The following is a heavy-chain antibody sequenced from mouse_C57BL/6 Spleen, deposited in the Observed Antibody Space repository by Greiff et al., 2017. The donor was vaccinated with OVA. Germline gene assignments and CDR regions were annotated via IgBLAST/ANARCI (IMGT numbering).Heavy chain of an antibody. CDR2: IYPGSGST. CDR1: GYTFTSYW. Sequence: QVQLQQPGAELVKPGASVKMSCKASGYTFTSYWITWVKQRPGQGLEWIGDIYPGSGSTNYNEKFKSKATLTVDTSSSTADMQLSSLTSEDSAVYYCARNYYGSRYYFDYWGQGTTLTVSS. CDR3: ARNYYGSRYYFDY. V-gene: IGHV1-55*01. D-gene: IGHD1-1*01. J-gene: IGHJ2*01.